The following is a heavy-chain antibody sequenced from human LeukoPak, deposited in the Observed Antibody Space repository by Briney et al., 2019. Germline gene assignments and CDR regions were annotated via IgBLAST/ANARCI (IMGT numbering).Heavy chain of an antibody. V-gene: IGHV4-34*01. CDR2: INHSGST. D-gene: IGHD3-3*01. Sequence: SETLSLTCAVYGGSFSGYYWSWIRQPPGKGLEWIGEINHSGSTNYNPSPKRRVTISVDTSKNQFSLKLSSVTAADTAVYYCARGLESRLPYYYYYYMDVWGKGTTVTVSS. CDR1: GGSFSGYY. CDR3: ARGLESRLPYYYYYYMDV. J-gene: IGHJ6*03.